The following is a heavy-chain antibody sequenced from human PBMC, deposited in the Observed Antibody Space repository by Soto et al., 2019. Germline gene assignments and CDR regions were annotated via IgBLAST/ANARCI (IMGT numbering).Heavy chain of an antibody. D-gene: IGHD6-19*01. J-gene: IGHJ4*02. CDR1: GVTFTSHY. CDR2: IYTGDNR. V-gene: IGHV3-66*01. Sequence: GGSLRLSCAASGVTFTSHYMNWVRQAPGKGLEWVSIIYTGDNRNYADSVRGRFTISRDNSENTLYPQMDRLTVEDTAVYFCARSSGWNRLDYWGLGTLVTVSS. CDR3: ARSSGWNRLDY.